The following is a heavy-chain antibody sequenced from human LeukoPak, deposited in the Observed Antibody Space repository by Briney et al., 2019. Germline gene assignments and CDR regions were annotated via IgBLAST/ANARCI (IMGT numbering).Heavy chain of an antibody. J-gene: IGHJ4*02. CDR1: GGSISSSSYY. V-gene: IGHV4-39*07. Sequence: SETLSLTCTVSGGSISSSSYYWGWIRQPPGKGLEWIGSIYYSGSTYYNPSLKSRVTISVDTSKNQFSLKLSSVTAADTAVYYCARGTRRNYGSGSYYKRTRLYYFDYWGQGTLVTVSS. CDR2: IYYSGST. D-gene: IGHD3-10*01. CDR3: ARGTRRNYGSGSYYKRTRLYYFDY.